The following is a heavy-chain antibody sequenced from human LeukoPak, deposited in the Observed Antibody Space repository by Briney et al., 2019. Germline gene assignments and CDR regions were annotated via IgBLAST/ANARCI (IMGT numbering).Heavy chain of an antibody. Sequence: ASVKVSCKASGYTFTGYYMHWVRQAPGQGLEWMGWINPNSGGTDYAQKFQGRVTMTRDTSISTAYMELSRLRSDDTAVYYCARDLDYDLLFDYWGQGILVTVSS. CDR3: ARDLDYDLLFDY. CDR1: GYTFTGYY. J-gene: IGHJ4*02. D-gene: IGHD4-17*01. CDR2: INPNSGGT. V-gene: IGHV1-2*02.